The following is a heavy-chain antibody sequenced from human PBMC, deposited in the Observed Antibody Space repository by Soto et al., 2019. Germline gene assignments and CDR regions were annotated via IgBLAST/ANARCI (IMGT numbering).Heavy chain of an antibody. J-gene: IGHJ4*02. Sequence: GGSLRLSCAASGFTFSSYGMHWVRQAPGKGLEWVAVISYDGSNKYYADSVKGRFTISRDNSKNTLYLQMNSLRAEDTAVYYCAKASGGLRNFDYWGQGTLVTVSS. V-gene: IGHV3-30*18. CDR2: ISYDGSNK. D-gene: IGHD4-17*01. CDR1: GFTFSSYG. CDR3: AKASGGLRNFDY.